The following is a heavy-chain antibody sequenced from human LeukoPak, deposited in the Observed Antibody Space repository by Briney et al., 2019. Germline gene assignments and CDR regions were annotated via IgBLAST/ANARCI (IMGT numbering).Heavy chain of an antibody. V-gene: IGHV3-30*02. CDR3: AKDIAAAGSGIFDY. J-gene: IGHJ4*02. CDR1: GFTFSSYG. CDR2: IRYDGSNK. Sequence: GGSLRLSCAASGFTFSSYGMHWVRQAPGKGLEWVAFIRYDGSNKYYADSVKGRFTISRDNSKNTLYLQVNSLRAEDTAVYYCAKDIAAAGSGIFDYWGQGTLVTVSS. D-gene: IGHD6-13*01.